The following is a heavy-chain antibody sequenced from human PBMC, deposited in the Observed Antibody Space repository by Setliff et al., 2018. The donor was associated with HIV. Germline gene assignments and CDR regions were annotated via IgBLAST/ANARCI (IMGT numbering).Heavy chain of an antibody. Sequence: SETLSLTCTVSGASIRSQYWSWIRKPPGKGLEWIGYISYSGSTNYNPSLESRVAMSVDTSKQQFSLEVSSVTAADTAVYYCARAREGWKPFAFDYWGQGTLVTVSS. CDR1: GASIRSQY. V-gene: IGHV4-59*11. CDR2: ISYSGST. CDR3: ARAREGWKPFAFDY. D-gene: IGHD1-1*01. J-gene: IGHJ4*02.